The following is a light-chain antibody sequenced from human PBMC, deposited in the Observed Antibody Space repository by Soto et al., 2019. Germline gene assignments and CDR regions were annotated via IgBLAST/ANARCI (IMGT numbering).Light chain of an antibody. J-gene: IGKJ4*01. CDR1: QGISSY. V-gene: IGKV1-9*01. CDR2: AAS. CDR3: QQLNSYLYT. Sequence: DIQLTQSPSFLSASVGDRVTITCRASQGISSYLAWYQQKPGKAPKLLIYAASTLQSGVPSRFSGSGSGTEFTLTISSLQPEDFATYYCQQLNSYLYTFGGGTKVEIK.